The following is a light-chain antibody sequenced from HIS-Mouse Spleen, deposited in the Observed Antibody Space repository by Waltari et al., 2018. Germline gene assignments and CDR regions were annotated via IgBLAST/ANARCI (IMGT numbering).Light chain of an antibody. V-gene: IGLV2-8*01. CDR3: SSYAGSNNYV. J-gene: IGLJ1*01. CDR1: SSDVGGSNY. CDR2: EVS. Sequence: QSALTQPPSASGSPGQSVTISCTGTSSDVGGSNYVPWYQQHPGQAPKLMIYEVSKRPSGVPDRFSGSKSGNTASLTVSGLQAEDEADYYCSSYAGSNNYVFGTGTKVTVL.